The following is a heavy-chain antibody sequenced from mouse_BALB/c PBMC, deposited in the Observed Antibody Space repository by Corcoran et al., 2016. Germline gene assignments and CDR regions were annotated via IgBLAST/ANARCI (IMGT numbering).Heavy chain of an antibody. Sequence: EVQLQQSGPELVKPGASVKMSCKASGYTFTSYVMHWVKQKPGQGLEWIGYINHYNDGTKYNEKFKGKATLTSDKSSSTAYMELSSLTSEDSAVYYCARPFIATVVSPAYLGQGTLVTVSA. CDR1: GYTFTSYV. V-gene: IGHV1S136*01. J-gene: IGHJ3*01. D-gene: IGHD1-1*01. CDR2: INHYNDGT. CDR3: ARPFIATVVSPAY.